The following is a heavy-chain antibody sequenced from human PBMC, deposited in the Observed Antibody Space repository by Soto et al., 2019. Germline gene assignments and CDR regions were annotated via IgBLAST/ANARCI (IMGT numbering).Heavy chain of an antibody. Sequence: GGSLRLSCAASGFTFSSYSMSWVRQAPWKGLEWVSAISGSGVSTYYADSVKGRFTISRDNSKKTLYLQMNSLRAEDTAVYYCGKLSPGNYYDRSAYYRDIWGRGT. CDR2: ISGSGVST. V-gene: IGHV3-23*01. J-gene: IGHJ3*02. D-gene: IGHD3-22*01. CDR1: GFTFSSYS. CDR3: GKLSPGNYYDRSAYYRDI.